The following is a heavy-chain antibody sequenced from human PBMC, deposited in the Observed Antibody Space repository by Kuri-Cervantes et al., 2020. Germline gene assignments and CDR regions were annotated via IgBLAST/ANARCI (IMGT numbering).Heavy chain of an antibody. CDR3: ARCLGGDRGGDCYGLDY. D-gene: IGHD2-21*02. J-gene: IGHJ4*02. CDR2: ISSSSSYI. V-gene: IGHV3-21*01. CDR1: GFTFSSYS. Sequence: GESLKISCAASGFTFSSYSMNWVRQAPGKGLEWVSSISSSSSYIYYADSVKGRFTISRDNSKNTLYLQMNSLRAEDTAVYYCARCLGGDRGGDCYGLDYWGQGTLVTVSS.